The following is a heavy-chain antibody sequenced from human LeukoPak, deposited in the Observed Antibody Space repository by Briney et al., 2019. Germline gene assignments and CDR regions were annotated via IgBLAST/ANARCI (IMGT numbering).Heavy chain of an antibody. Sequence: GGSLRLSCEASGFTFSSFWMNWVRQAPGKGLEWVASINQDGNEKTYVDSVKGRFTISRDSAKNSLFLQMNSLRAEDTAVYFCARDATPPGLILDSWGQGTLVTVSS. J-gene: IGHJ4*02. V-gene: IGHV3-7*05. CDR1: GFTFSSFW. CDR3: ARDATPPGLILDS. CDR2: INQDGNEK. D-gene: IGHD1-14*01.